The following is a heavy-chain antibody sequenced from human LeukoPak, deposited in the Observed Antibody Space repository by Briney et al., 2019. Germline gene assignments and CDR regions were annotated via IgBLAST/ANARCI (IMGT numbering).Heavy chain of an antibody. CDR3: ARQRYTIDY. J-gene: IGHJ4*02. CDR2: IYYRWST. V-gene: IGHV4-39*01. D-gene: IGHD1-14*01. CDR1: GSSISSSSYY. Sequence: SETLSLTCTVSGSSISSSSYYWGWIRQPPGKGLEWIESIYYRWSTYYTPSLKSRVTISVDTSKNQFSLKLSSVTAAATAVYYCARQRYTIDYWGQGTLVTVSS.